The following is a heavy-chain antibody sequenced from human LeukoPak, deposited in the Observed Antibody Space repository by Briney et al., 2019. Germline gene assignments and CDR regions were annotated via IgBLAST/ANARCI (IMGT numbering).Heavy chain of an antibody. J-gene: IGHJ4*02. CDR1: GGSFSGYY. V-gene: IGHV4-34*01. D-gene: IGHD3-22*01. CDR2: INHRGST. CDR3: ARGYYWTY. Sequence: PSETLSLTCAVYGGSFSGYYWSWIRQPPGKGLEWIGEINHRGSTNYNPSLKSRVTISVDTSKNQFSLKLSSVTAADTAVYYCARGYYWTYWGQGTLVTVSS.